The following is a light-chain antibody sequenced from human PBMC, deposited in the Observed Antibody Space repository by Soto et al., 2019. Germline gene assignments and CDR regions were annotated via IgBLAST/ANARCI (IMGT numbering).Light chain of an antibody. V-gene: IGKV1-5*01. CDR3: PPLNSYALT. J-gene: IGKJ4*01. CDR2: AGS. Sequence: IQFTQSPSSLSASVGDRVTITCRASQSISKWLAWYQQKPGTAPKLLIYAGSSLESGVPSSFSGSGSGTEFTLSISTLQPGYVATYECPPLNSYALTIGGRT. CDR1: QSISKW.